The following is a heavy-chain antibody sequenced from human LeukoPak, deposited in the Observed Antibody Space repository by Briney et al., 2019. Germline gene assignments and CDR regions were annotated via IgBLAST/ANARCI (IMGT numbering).Heavy chain of an antibody. D-gene: IGHD3-10*01. V-gene: IGHV3-23*01. CDR1: GFTFSSYA. J-gene: IGHJ4*02. CDR2: ITGSGDGT. CDR3: VKGFVHPTYYFEY. Sequence: GGSLRLSCAASGFTFSSYAMMWVPQSPEKGLEWVSSITGSGDGTYYADSVRGRFTISRDNSKNTLYLQMNSLRAEDTAVYFCVKGFVHPTYYFEYWGQGTLVTVSS.